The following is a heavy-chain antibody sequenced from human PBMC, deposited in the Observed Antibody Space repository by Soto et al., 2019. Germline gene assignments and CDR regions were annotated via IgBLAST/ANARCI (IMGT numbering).Heavy chain of an antibody. Sequence: PGGSLRLSCAASGFTFSSYAMHWVRQAPGKGLEWVAVISYDGSNKYYADSVKGRFTISRDNSKNTLYLQMNSLRAEDTAVYYCARDWVFWSGYFDYWGQGTLVTVX. D-gene: IGHD3-3*01. CDR3: ARDWVFWSGYFDY. V-gene: IGHV3-30-3*01. CDR2: ISYDGSNK. J-gene: IGHJ4*02. CDR1: GFTFSSYA.